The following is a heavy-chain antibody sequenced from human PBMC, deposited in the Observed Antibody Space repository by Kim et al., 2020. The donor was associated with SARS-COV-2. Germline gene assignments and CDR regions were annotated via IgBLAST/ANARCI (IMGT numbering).Heavy chain of an antibody. CDR1: GFTFGNYA. D-gene: IGHD3-22*01. J-gene: IGHJ4*02. CDR2: IRGRGDRT. Sequence: GGSLRLSCAASGFTFGNYAMNWVRQAPGKGLEWVSNIRGRGDRTFYAYSMKGRFTISRDNSKNTLYLQMNSLRADDTAVYYCAKARTSYDNSGFDYWGQGTLVTVSS. V-gene: IGHV3-23*01. CDR3: AKARTSYDNSGFDY.